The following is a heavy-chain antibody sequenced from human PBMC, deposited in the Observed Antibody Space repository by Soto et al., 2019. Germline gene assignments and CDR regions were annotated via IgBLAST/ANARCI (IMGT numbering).Heavy chain of an antibody. Sequence: PSETLSLTXAVYGGSFSGYYWSWIRQPPGKGPEWIGEINHSGSTNYNPSLKSRVTISVDTSKNQFSLKLSSVTAADTAVYYCARQAVVWFDPWGQGTLVTVSS. CDR2: INHSGST. V-gene: IGHV4-34*01. D-gene: IGHD2-15*01. J-gene: IGHJ5*02. CDR3: ARQAVVWFDP. CDR1: GGSFSGYY.